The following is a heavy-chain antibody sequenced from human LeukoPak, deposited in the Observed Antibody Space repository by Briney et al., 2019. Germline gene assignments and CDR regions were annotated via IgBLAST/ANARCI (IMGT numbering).Heavy chain of an antibody. Sequence: SETLSLTCAVSGGSISSSNWWSWVRQPPGEGLEWSGEINHRGSTNYHPSLKSRATISVDTSKNQLSLKLSSVTAAETAVYYCARVKYGSGSYYNYRNNWFDPGGQETLVTVSS. J-gene: IGHJ5*02. CDR1: GGSISSSNW. V-gene: IGHV4-4*02. D-gene: IGHD3-10*01. CDR2: INHRGST. CDR3: ARVKYGSGSYYNYRNNWFDP.